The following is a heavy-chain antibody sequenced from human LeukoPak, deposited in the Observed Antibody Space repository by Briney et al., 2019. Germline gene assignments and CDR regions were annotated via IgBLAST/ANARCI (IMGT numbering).Heavy chain of an antibody. Sequence: PSGTLSLTCGVSGRSITSTNWWSWVRKPPGQGLEGIGEVSLSGLTNYNPSLSSRVIMALDTSKNHLSLHLTSVTAADTAVYYCSRENGAFSPFGYWGQGYLVTVLS. D-gene: IGHD2-8*01. V-gene: IGHV4-4*02. CDR2: VSLSGLT. J-gene: IGHJ4*02. CDR1: GRSITSTNW. CDR3: SRENGAFSPFGY.